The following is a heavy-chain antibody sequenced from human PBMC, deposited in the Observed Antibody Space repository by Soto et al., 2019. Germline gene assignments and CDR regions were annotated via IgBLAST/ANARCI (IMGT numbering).Heavy chain of an antibody. CDR3: AKQRADYGSGADTFYFDS. V-gene: IGHV3-23*01. CDR1: GVTFSNYA. Sequence: EVQLLESGGGLVQPGGSLRLSCTVSGVTFSNYAMNWVRQAPGKGLEWVSSLSASGGTTYYADSVKGRFIISRDNSKNTLYLLMNSLRAEDTALYHCAKQRADYGSGADTFYFDSWGQGALVTVSS. CDR2: LSASGGTT. D-gene: IGHD3-10*01. J-gene: IGHJ4*02.